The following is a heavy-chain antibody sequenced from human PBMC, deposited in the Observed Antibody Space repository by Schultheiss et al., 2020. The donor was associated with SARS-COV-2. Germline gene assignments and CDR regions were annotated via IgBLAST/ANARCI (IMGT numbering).Heavy chain of an antibody. CDR2: ISYDGSNK. CDR1: GFTFSSYA. V-gene: IGHV3-30*04. CDR3: ARDRNYYMDV. J-gene: IGHJ6*03. Sequence: GESLKISCAASGFTFSSYAMHWVRQAPGKGLEWVAVISYDGSNKYYADSVKGRFTISRDNSKNTLYLQMNSLRAEDTAVYYCARDRNYYMDVWGKGTTVTVSS.